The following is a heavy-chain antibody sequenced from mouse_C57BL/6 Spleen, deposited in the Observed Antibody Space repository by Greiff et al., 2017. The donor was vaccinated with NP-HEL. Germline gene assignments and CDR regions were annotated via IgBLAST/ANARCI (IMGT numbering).Heavy chain of an antibody. CDR2: IWSDGST. CDR3: ARHNYDYGDYYAMDY. J-gene: IGHJ4*01. Sequence: VQLQQSGPGLVAPSQSLSITCTVSGFSLTSYGVHWVRQPPGKGLEWLVVIWSDGSTTYNSALKSRLSISKDNSKSQVFLKMNSLQTDDTAMYYCARHNYDYGDYYAMDYWGQGTSVTVSS. V-gene: IGHV2-6-1*01. CDR1: GFSLTSYG. D-gene: IGHD2-4*01.